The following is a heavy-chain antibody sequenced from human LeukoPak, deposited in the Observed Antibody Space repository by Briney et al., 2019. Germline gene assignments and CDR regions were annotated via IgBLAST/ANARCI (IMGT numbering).Heavy chain of an antibody. CDR3: ARGGITMIVVVHDAFDI. D-gene: IGHD3-22*01. CDR1: GYTFTGYY. V-gene: IGHV1-2*02. Sequence: GASVKVSCKASGYTFTGYYMHWVRQAPGQGLEWMGWINPNSGGTNYAQKFQGRVTMTRDTSISTAYMELSGLRSDDTAVYYCARGGITMIVVVHDAFDIWGQGTMVTVSS. J-gene: IGHJ3*02. CDR2: INPNSGGT.